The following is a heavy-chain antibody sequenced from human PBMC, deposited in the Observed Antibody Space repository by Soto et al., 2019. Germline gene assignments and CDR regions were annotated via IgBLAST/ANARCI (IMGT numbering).Heavy chain of an antibody. CDR1: GFTFRSYA. Sequence: QVHLVASGGGMVQPGRSLRLACTASGFTFRSYAMHWVRQAPGKGLEWVAVISYSGSNTYYADSVKGRFSISRDISNNTLYLQMNSLRSEDTAVYYCARAPGGSTETFDSWGQGTLVIVSS. D-gene: IGHD3-10*01. CDR3: ARAPGGSTETFDS. V-gene: IGHV3-30-3*01. CDR2: ISYSGSNT. J-gene: IGHJ4*02.